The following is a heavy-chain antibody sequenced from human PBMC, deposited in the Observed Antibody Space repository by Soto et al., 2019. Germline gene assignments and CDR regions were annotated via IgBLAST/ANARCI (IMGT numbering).Heavy chain of an antibody. D-gene: IGHD6-13*01. CDR2: MSGGGRNI. Sequence: PGGSLRLSCAASGFTFSDYYMSWIRQAPGKGLEWVSYMSGGGRNIYYPDSVKGRFSISRDNAKNSLYLQMNSLRAEDTAVYYCTRRSSSRNFDYWGQGTLVTVSS. CDR1: GFTFSDYY. V-gene: IGHV3-11*01. J-gene: IGHJ4*02. CDR3: TRRSSSRNFDY.